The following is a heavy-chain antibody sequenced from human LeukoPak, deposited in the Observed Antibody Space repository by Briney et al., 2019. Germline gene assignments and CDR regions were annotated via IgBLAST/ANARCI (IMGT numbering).Heavy chain of an antibody. D-gene: IGHD2-15*01. Sequence: GGSLRLSCAVSGFSFSSYAMSWVRQAPGKGLGWVSAISGSGGSAYYADSVKGRFTISRDNSKNTLYLQMNSLRAEDTAVYYCAKDLGNIVVVVAALRTFDYWGQGTLVTVSS. J-gene: IGHJ4*02. CDR3: AKDLGNIVVVVAALRTFDY. CDR1: GFSFSSYA. V-gene: IGHV3-23*01. CDR2: ISGSGGSA.